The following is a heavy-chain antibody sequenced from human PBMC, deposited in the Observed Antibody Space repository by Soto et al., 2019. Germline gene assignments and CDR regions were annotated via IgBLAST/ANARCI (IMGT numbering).Heavy chain of an antibody. D-gene: IGHD1-26*01. V-gene: IGHV1-69*06. CDR3: ARVGGVGAVDY. Sequence: QVQLVQSGAEVKKPGSSVKVSCKASGGTFSSYAISWVRQAPGQGLEWMGGIIPIFGTANYAQKFQGRVTIPADKSPSTAYMERGSLRSEDTAVYYWARVGGVGAVDYWGQGTLVTVSS. CDR1: GGTFSSYA. J-gene: IGHJ4*02. CDR2: IIPIFGTA.